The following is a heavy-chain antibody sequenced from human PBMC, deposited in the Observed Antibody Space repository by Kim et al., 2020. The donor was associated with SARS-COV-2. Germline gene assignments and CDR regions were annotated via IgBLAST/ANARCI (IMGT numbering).Heavy chain of an antibody. D-gene: IGHD4-17*01. J-gene: IGHJ4*02. CDR1: GGSISSYY. CDR2: IYYSGST. CDR3: ARQAFLYGDYGDYFDY. V-gene: IGHV4-59*08. Sequence: SETLSLTCTVSGGSISSYYWSWIRQPPGKGLEWIGYIYYSGSTNYNPSLKSRVTISVDTSKNQFSLKLSSVTAADTAVYYCARQAFLYGDYGDYFDYWGQGTLVTVSS.